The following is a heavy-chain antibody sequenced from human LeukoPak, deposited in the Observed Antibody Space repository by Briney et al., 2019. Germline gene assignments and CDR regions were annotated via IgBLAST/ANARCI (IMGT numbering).Heavy chain of an antibody. D-gene: IGHD6-13*01. V-gene: IGHV3-30*02. Sequence: PGGSLRLSCAASGFTFSSYGMHWVRQAPGKGLEWVAFIRYDGSNKYYADSVKGRFTISRDNSKNTLYLQMNSLRAEDTAVYYCADQRAAAGPLDAFDIWGQGTMVTVSS. CDR3: ADQRAAAGPLDAFDI. CDR2: IRYDGSNK. CDR1: GFTFSSYG. J-gene: IGHJ3*02.